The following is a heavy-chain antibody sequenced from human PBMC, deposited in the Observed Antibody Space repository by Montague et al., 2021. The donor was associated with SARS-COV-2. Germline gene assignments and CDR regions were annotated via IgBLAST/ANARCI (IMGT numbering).Heavy chain of an antibody. J-gene: IGHJ4*02. D-gene: IGHD4-11*01. CDR1: GFTFSSYG. CDR3: ARGRQSLYSYYFGGVSPYYFDY. Sequence: SLRLSWAASGFTFSSYGMHWVRQAPGKGLEWVAVIWYDGSNKYYADSVKGRFTISRDNSKNTLYLQMNSLRAEDTAVYYCARGRQSLYSYYFGGVSPYYFDYWGQGTLVTVSS. V-gene: IGHV3-33*01. CDR2: IWYDGSNK.